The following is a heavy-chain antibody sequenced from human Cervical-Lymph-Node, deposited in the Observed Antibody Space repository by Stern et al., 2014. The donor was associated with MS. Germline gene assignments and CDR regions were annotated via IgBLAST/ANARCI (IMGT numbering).Heavy chain of an antibody. CDR2: INHRGSP. V-gene: IGHV4-34*01. D-gene: IGHD6-13*01. J-gene: IGHJ5*02. CDR1: GGSFSGYY. Sequence: QVQPQHWGAGLLKPSETLSLTCAVYGGSFSGYYWSWIRQPPGKGLEWIGEINHRGSPNYNPSLKSRVTISVDPSKNQFSLKLSSVTAADTAVYYCARCNGAAAGNAGYWFDPWGQGTLVTVSS. CDR3: ARCNGAAAGNAGYWFDP.